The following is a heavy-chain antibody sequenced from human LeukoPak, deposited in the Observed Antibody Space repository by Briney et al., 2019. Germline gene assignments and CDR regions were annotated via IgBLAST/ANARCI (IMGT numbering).Heavy chain of an antibody. V-gene: IGHV3-7*01. CDR2: IKNDGSER. J-gene: IGHJ4*02. CDR3: ATDRGWRTSGYYLYYFEY. D-gene: IGHD3-3*01. Sequence: GGSLRLSCAASGFVFRNYFMSWVRQAPGKGLEWVTSIKNDGSERYYVDSVRGRYTISRDNTKNSLFLQMSSLRAEDTAVYYCATDRGWRTSGYYLYYFEYWGQGTLVTFSS. CDR1: GFVFRNYF.